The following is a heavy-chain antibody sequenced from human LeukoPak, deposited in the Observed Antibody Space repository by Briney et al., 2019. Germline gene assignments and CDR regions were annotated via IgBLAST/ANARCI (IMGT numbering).Heavy chain of an antibody. J-gene: IGHJ6*02. Sequence: SVKVSCKASGGTFSSYAISWVRQAPGQGLEWMGRIIPILGIANYAQKFQGSVTITADKSTSTAYMELSSLRSEDTAVYYCTRAGYCSGGSCYLSGMDVWGQGTTVTVSS. CDR3: TRAGYCSGGSCYLSGMDV. CDR1: GGTFSSYA. D-gene: IGHD2-15*01. CDR2: IIPILGIA. V-gene: IGHV1-69*04.